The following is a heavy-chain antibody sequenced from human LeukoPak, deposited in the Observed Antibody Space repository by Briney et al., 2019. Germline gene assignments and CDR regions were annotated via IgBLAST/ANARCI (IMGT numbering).Heavy chain of an antibody. V-gene: IGHV4-39*01. CDR3: ARHGRPGSYHPGMDV. CDR2: IYYSGST. J-gene: IGHJ6*02. Sequence: KPSETLSLTCTVSGGSISISGYYWGWIRQPPGKGLEWIGSIYYSGSTYYNPSLKSRVTISVDTSKNQFSLKGTSVTAADTAVYFCARHGRPGSYHPGMDVWGQGTTATVSS. D-gene: IGHD3-10*01. CDR1: GGSISISGYY.